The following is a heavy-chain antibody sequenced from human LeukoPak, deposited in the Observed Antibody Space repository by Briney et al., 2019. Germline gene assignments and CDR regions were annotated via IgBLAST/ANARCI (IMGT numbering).Heavy chain of an antibody. CDR1: GFTFSNAW. CDR3: TTGTPYCSSTSCYYYYYYMDV. V-gene: IGHV3-15*01. J-gene: IGHJ6*03. Sequence: GGSLRLSCAASGFTFSNAWMSWVRQAPGKGLEWVGRIKSKTDGGTTDYAAPVKGRFTISRDDSKNTLYLQMNSLKTEDTAVYYCTTGTPYCSSTSCYYYYYYMDVWGKGTTVTVSS. CDR2: IKSKTDGGTT. D-gene: IGHD2-2*01.